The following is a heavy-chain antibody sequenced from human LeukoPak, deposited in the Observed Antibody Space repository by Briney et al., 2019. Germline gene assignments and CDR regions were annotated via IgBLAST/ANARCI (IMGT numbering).Heavy chain of an antibody. Sequence: PSETLSLTCAVSGYSISSGYYWGWIRQPPGKGLEWIGSIYHSGSTYYNPSLKSRVTISVDTSKNQFSLKLSSVTAADTPVYYFASHVSSGSPSYYFDYWGQGTLVPLSS. V-gene: IGHV4-38-2*01. D-gene: IGHD3-10*01. CDR3: ASHVSSGSPSYYFDY. CDR2: IYHSGST. CDR1: GYSISSGYY. J-gene: IGHJ4*02.